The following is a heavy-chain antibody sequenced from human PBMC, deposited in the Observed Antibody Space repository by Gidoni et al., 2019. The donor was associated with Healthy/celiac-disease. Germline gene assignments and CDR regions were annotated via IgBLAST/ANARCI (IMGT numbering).Heavy chain of an antibody. CDR1: GFTFSNYA. Sequence: EVQLLESGGGLVQPGGSLRLSCPASGFTFSNYAMSWVRQAPGKGLEWGSAIRGRGGRKYYADSVKGRFTIFRENSKNKLDLQMNSLRAEETAVYYCAKDRGVRGVNFDYWGQGTLVTVSS. CDR3: AKDRGVRGVNFDY. V-gene: IGHV3-23*01. J-gene: IGHJ4*02. D-gene: IGHD3-10*01. CDR2: IRGRGGRK.